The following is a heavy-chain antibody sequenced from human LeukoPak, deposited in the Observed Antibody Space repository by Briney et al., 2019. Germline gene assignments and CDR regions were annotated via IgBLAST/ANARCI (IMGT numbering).Heavy chain of an antibody. J-gene: IGHJ6*02. CDR2: ISTSGSTT. Sequence: TGGSLRLSCAASAFTFSTYGMNWVRQAPGKGLEWVAYISTSGSTTYYAESVKGRFTISRDNAKNSLYLQMNSLRVEDTAVYYCARDIPGMDVWGQGTTVTVSS. D-gene: IGHD2-21*01. V-gene: IGHV3-48*03. CDR1: AFTFSTYG. CDR3: ARDIPGMDV.